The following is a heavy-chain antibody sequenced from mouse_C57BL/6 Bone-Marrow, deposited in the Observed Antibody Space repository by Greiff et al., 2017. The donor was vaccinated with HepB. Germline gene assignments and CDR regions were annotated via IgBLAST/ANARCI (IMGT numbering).Heavy chain of an antibody. D-gene: IGHD2-3*01. CDR3: AKNPYDGYYFYAMDY. CDR2: IWRGGST. V-gene: IGHV2-5*01. CDR1: GFSLTSYG. J-gene: IGHJ4*01. Sequence: VQLVESGPGLVQPSQSLSITRTVSGFSLTSYGVHWVRQSPGKGLEWLGVIWRGGSTDYNAAFMSRLSITKDNSKSQVFFKMNSLQADDTAIYYCAKNPYDGYYFYAMDYWGQGTSVTVSS.